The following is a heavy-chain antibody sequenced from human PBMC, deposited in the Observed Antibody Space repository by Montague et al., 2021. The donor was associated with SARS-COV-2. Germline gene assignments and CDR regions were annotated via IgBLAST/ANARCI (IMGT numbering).Heavy chain of an antibody. CDR3: ARVGNYLGVY. Sequence: SETLSLTCTVSGGSINYYYWHWLRQSAAKGLEWIGRIYSSGNANYNPSLKSRVTISVDTSNNQFSLKLKSMSAADTAVYYCARVGNYLGVYWGQGILVTVSS. J-gene: IGHJ4*02. CDR1: GGSINYYY. V-gene: IGHV4-4*07. D-gene: IGHD3-10*01. CDR2: IYSSGNA.